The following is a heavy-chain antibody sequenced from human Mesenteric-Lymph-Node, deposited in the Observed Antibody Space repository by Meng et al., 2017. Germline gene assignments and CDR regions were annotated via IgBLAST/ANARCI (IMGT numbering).Heavy chain of an antibody. Sequence: QAQLQESGPGLVKPSQTLFPTCTVSGGSISSGGHSWSWIRQHPGKGLEWIAYIYYSGSTYYNPSLKSRVILSVDTSKNQFSLKLSSVTAADTAVYYCARVDSSGYFLDYWGQGTLVTVSS. J-gene: IGHJ4*01. V-gene: IGHV4-31*03. D-gene: IGHD3-22*01. CDR3: ARVDSSGYFLDY. CDR2: IYYSGST. CDR1: GGSISSGGHS.